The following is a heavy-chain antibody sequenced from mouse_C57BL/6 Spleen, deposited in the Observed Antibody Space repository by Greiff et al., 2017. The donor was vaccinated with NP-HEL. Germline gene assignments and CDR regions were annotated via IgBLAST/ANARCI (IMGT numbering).Heavy chain of an antibody. CDR1: GYSITSGYD. D-gene: IGHD1-1*01. J-gene: IGHJ1*03. CDR2: ISYSGST. V-gene: IGHV3-1*01. CDR3: EREIYYGSSYGGYFDV. Sequence: DVQLQESGPGMVKPSQSLSLTCTVTGYSITSGYDWHWIRHFPGNKLEWMGYISYSGSTNYNPSLKSRISITHDTSKNHFFLKLNSVTTEDTATDYCEREIYYGSSYGGYFDVWGTGTTVTVSS.